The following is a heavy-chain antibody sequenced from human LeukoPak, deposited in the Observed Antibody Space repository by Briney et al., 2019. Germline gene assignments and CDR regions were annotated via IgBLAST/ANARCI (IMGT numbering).Heavy chain of an antibody. V-gene: IGHV1-2*06. CDR3: ARVNYYDSSGYYRDY. CDR1: GYTFTGYY. Sequence: GASVKVSCKASGYTFTGYYMHWVRQAPGQGLEWMGRINPNSGGTNYAQKFQGRVTMTRDTSISTAYMELSRLRSDDTAVYYCARVNYYDSSGYYRDYWGQGTLGTVSS. J-gene: IGHJ4*02. CDR2: INPNSGGT. D-gene: IGHD3-22*01.